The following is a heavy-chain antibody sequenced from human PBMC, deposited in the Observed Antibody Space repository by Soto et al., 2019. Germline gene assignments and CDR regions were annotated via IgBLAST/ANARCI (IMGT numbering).Heavy chain of an antibody. CDR3: AKEKIVGAFLYFDY. V-gene: IGHV3-30*18. J-gene: IGHJ4*02. Sequence: WGSLRLSCAASGFTFSSYGMHWVRQAPGKGLEWVAVISYDGSNKYYADSVKGRFTISRDNSKNTLYLQMNSLRAEDTAVYYCAKEKIVGAFLYFDYWGQGTLVTVSS. D-gene: IGHD1-26*01. CDR1: GFTFSSYG. CDR2: ISYDGSNK.